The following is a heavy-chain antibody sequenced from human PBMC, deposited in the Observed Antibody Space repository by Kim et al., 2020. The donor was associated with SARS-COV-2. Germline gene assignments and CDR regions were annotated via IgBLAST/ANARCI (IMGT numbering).Heavy chain of an antibody. D-gene: IGHD3-10*01. Sequence: GGSLRLSCAASGFTVSSNYMSWVRQAPGKGLEWVSVINSGGSTSDADSVKGRFTISSDNAKNTLYLQMNSLRAEDTAVYYCARANSFRFGYWYVDLWGRGTLVTVSS. CDR1: GFTVSSNY. CDR2: INSGGST. CDR3: ARANSFRFGYWYVDL. J-gene: IGHJ2*01. V-gene: IGHV3-66*01.